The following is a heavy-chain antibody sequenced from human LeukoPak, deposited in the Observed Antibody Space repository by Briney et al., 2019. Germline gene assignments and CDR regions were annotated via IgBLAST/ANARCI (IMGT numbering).Heavy chain of an antibody. V-gene: IGHV3-23*01. CDR1: GFTFSSYA. J-gene: IGHJ4*02. CDR2: ISGSGGST. Sequence: GGSLRLSCAASGFTFSSYAMSWVRQAPGKGLEWVSAISGSGGSTYYADSVKGRLTISRDNSKNTLYLQMNSLRAEDTAVYYCAKDRSGWTHYFDYWGQGTLVTVSS. CDR3: AKDRSGWTHYFDY. D-gene: IGHD6-19*01.